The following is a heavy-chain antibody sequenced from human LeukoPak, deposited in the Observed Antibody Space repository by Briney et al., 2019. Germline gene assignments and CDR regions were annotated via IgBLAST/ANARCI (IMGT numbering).Heavy chain of an antibody. CDR3: ARDLSHDYGGEQHFDL. CDR1: GYTFTSYG. Sequence: SVKVSCKASGYTFTSYGISWVRQAPGQGLEWMGGIIPIFGTANYAQKFQGRVTITADKSTSTAYMELSSLRSEDTAVYYCARDLSHDYGGEQHFDLWGRGTLVTVSS. CDR2: IIPIFGTA. V-gene: IGHV1-69*06. D-gene: IGHD4-23*01. J-gene: IGHJ2*01.